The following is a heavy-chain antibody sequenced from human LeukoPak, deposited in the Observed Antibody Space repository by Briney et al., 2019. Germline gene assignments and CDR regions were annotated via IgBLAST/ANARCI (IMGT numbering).Heavy chain of an antibody. Sequence: GGSLRLSCAASGFTFTTHSMNWVRQAPGKGLEWVSFISDSDNKLYYADSVKGRFTISRDNAKNSLYLQMNSLRAEDTAVYYCARAEGGDFWSGYSDAFDIWGQGTMVTVSS. CDR3: ARAEGGDFWSGYSDAFDI. J-gene: IGHJ3*02. CDR1: GFTFTTHS. CDR2: ISDSDNKL. D-gene: IGHD3-3*01. V-gene: IGHV3-21*01.